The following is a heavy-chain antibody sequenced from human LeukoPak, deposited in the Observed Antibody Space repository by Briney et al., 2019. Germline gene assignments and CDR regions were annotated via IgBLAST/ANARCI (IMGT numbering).Heavy chain of an antibody. CDR3: ARDPGYESWSPFWGGMDV. D-gene: IGHD3-16*01. V-gene: IGHV3-74*01. CDR2: ITRDGSST. CDR1: GFTFSSSW. Sequence: GGSLRLSCAASGFTFSSSWMHWVRQAPGKGLVWVSRITRDGSSTTYADSVKGRFTTSIDNAKNTLYLQRDSLRDDDTAVYYCARDPGYESWSPFWGGMDVWGNGTTVIVSS. J-gene: IGHJ6*04.